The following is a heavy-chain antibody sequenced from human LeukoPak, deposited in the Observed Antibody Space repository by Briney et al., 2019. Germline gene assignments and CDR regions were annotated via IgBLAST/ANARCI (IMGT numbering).Heavy chain of an antibody. V-gene: IGHV3-7*03. Sequence: GGSLRLSCAASGFTFSNCWMSWVRQAPEKGLEWVANIKPDGSETYSVDSVKGRFTISRDNAKNSLYLQMNSLRAEDTAVYYCARTLRFFRFLDVWGQGTTVTVSS. CDR3: ARTLRFFRFLDV. CDR1: GFTFSNCW. D-gene: IGHD3-3*01. J-gene: IGHJ6*02. CDR2: IKPDGSET.